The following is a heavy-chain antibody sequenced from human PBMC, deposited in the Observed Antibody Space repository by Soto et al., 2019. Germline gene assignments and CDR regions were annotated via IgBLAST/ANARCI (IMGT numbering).Heavy chain of an antibody. D-gene: IGHD4-17*01. Sequence: SGPTLVNPTQTLTLTCTFSGFSLSTSGMCVSWIRQPPGKALEWLARIDWDDDKYYSTSLKTRLTISKDTSKNQVVLTMTNMDPVDTATYYCARIEGSGYGDPSDAFDIWGQGTMVTVSS. J-gene: IGHJ3*02. V-gene: IGHV2-70*11. CDR1: GFSLSTSGMC. CDR2: IDWDDDK. CDR3: ARIEGSGYGDPSDAFDI.